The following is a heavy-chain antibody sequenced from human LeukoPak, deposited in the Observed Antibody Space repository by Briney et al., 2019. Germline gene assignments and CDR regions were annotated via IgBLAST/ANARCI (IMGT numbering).Heavy chain of an antibody. CDR2: INSDGSST. Sequence: GGSLRLSCAASGFTFSSYWMHWVRQAPGKGLVWVSRINSDGSSTSYADSVKGRFTISRDNAKNTLYLQMNSLRAEDTAVYYCARTYGYDFWSGAFDYWGQGTLVTVSS. CDR3: ARTYGYDFWSGAFDY. V-gene: IGHV3-74*01. D-gene: IGHD3-3*01. J-gene: IGHJ4*02. CDR1: GFTFSSYW.